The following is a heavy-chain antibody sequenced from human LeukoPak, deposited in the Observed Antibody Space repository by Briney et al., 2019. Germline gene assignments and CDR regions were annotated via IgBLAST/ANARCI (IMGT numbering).Heavy chain of an antibody. J-gene: IGHJ4*02. CDR2: INPNSGGT. CDR1: GYTFTGYY. CDR3: ATRQYRYYDSSGYYLN. Sequence: RASVKVSCKASGYTFTGYYMHWVRQAPGQGLEWMGWINPNSGGTNYAQKFQGRVTMTRDTSISTAYMELSRLRSDDTAVYYCATRQYRYYDSSGYYLNWGQGTLVTVSS. V-gene: IGHV1-2*02. D-gene: IGHD3-22*01.